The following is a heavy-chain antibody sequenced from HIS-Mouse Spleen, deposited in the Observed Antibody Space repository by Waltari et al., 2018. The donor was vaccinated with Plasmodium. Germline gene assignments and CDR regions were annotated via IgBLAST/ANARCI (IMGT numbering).Heavy chain of an antibody. CDR2: IYHSGRT. V-gene: IGHV4-38-2*02. J-gene: IGHJ2*01. Sequence: QVQLQESGPGLVKPSETLSLTCTVSGYSISSGYYWGWIRQPPGKWLEWIGGIYHSGRTYYNPALKMRVTISVDTSKTQFSLKLSSVTAADTAVYYCARSLGIASSYWYFDLWGRGTLVTVSS. CDR3: ARSLGIASSYWYFDL. CDR1: GYSISSGYY. D-gene: IGHD2-15*01.